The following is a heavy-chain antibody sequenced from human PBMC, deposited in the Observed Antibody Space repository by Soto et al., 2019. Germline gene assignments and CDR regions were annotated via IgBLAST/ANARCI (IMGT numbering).Heavy chain of an antibody. D-gene: IGHD5-18*01. CDR2: ISYDGSNK. Sequence: QVQLVESGGGVVQPGRSLRLSCAASGFTFSSYGMHWVRQAPGKGLEWVAVISYDGSNKYYADSVKGRFTISSDNSKNTLYLQMNGLSAEDTAVYYCAKEATWIQLWTATDYWGQGTLVTVSS. J-gene: IGHJ4*02. CDR3: AKEATWIQLWTATDY. CDR1: GFTFSSYG. V-gene: IGHV3-30*18.